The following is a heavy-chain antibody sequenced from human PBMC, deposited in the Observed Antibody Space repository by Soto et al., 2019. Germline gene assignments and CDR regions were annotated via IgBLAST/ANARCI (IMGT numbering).Heavy chain of an antibody. V-gene: IGHV3-23*01. Sequence: GGSLRLSCAASGFTFSSHVMSWVRQSPGKGLEWVLGITGGGDITYYADSVRGRFTISRDNSKNTLYLQMNGLRADDTAVYYCAKGEGYSYGHLDYWGQGTLVTVSP. CDR2: ITGGGDIT. D-gene: IGHD5-18*01. J-gene: IGHJ4*02. CDR1: GFTFSSHV. CDR3: AKGEGYSYGHLDY.